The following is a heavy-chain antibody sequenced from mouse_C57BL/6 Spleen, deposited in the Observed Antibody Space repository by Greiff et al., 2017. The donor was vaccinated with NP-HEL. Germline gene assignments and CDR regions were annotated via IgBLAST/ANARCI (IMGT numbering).Heavy chain of an antibody. D-gene: IGHD4-1*01. V-gene: IGHV5-17*01. CDR3: ARIGLTGSRYFDY. CDR2: ISSGSSTI. J-gene: IGHJ2*01. Sequence: EVQLVESGGGLVKPGGSLKLSCAASGFTFSDYGMHWVRQAPEKGLEWVAYISSGSSTIYYADTVKGRFTISRDNAKNTLFLQMTSLRSEETAMYYWARIGLTGSRYFDYWGQGTTLTVSS. CDR1: GFTFSDYG.